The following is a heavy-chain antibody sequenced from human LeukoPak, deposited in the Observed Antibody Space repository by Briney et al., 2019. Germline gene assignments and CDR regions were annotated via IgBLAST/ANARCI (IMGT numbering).Heavy chain of an antibody. CDR2: IYYSGST. D-gene: IGHD6-13*01. J-gene: IGHJ5*01. V-gene: IGHV4-59*08. CDR3: ARHSSSWYPDWFDP. Sequence: SETLSLTCTVSGGSISSYYWSWIRQPPGKGLEWIGYIYYSGSTNYNPSLKSRVTISVDTSKNQVSLELSSVTAADTAVYYCARHSSSWYPDWFDPWGQGTLVTVSS. CDR1: GGSISSYY.